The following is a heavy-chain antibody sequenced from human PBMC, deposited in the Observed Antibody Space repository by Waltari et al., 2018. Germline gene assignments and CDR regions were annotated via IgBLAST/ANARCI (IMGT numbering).Heavy chain of an antibody. CDR3: ARAVDVADY. Sequence: EIPVVESGGGLVQPGGSLGLSCTASGFPFSRDWMSWVRQAPGKGLEWVANIKHDGTTKFYLDSVKGRFTISRDNAQNTVYLQMNSLRVEDTALYYCARAVDVADYWGQGTLVTVSS. V-gene: IGHV3-7*01. CDR1: GFPFSRDW. D-gene: IGHD5-12*01. J-gene: IGHJ4*02. CDR2: IKHDGTTK.